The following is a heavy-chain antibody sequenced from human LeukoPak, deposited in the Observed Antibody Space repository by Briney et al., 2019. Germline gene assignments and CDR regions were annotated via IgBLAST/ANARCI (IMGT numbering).Heavy chain of an antibody. CDR3: AKAPIAAAGIYYFDS. CDR1: GFTFSSYG. Sequence: GKSLRLSYAASGFTFSSYGIHWVRQAPGKGLEWVAVISYDGSNKYYADSVKGRFTISRDNSKNTLYLQMNSLRAEDTAVYYCAKAPIAAAGIYYFDSWGQGTLVTVSS. J-gene: IGHJ4*02. V-gene: IGHV3-30*18. D-gene: IGHD6-13*01. CDR2: ISYDGSNK.